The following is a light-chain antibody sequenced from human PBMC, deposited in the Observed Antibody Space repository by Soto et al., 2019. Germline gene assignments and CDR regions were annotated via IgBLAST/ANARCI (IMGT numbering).Light chain of an antibody. J-gene: IGKJ3*01. CDR3: QQLFISPPT. CDR2: GAS. V-gene: IGKV1-9*01. Sequence: IRLTKSPSSLYASVGDRVTITCRASQGIINYLAWYQQKPGKAPKLLIYGASTLQSGVPSTFGGSGSGTDFTLTCTRLQPEDFATDYCQQLFISPPTFGPATIVDIK. CDR1: QGIINY.